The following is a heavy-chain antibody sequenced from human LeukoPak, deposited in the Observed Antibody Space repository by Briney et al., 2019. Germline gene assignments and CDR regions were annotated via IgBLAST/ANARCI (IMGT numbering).Heavy chain of an antibody. CDR2: IYPSGST. D-gene: IGHD3-10*01. CDR3: ARDASGEIDF. V-gene: IGHV4-4*07. J-gene: IGHJ4*02. CDR1: GGSLNSYY. Sequence: SETLSLTCTVSGGSLNSYYWSWIRQPAGKGLQWIGRIYPSGSTNYNPSLKSRVTMSVDTSKNQFSLKLTSVTAADTGVYYCARDASGEIDFWGQGTLVTVSS.